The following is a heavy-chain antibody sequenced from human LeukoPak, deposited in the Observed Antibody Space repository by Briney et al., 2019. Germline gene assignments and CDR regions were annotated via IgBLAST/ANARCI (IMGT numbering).Heavy chain of an antibody. D-gene: IGHD3-10*01. CDR3: ARILGDSGYGSGYFEY. Sequence: PGGSLRLSCAASGFTFSTSSLNWVRQAPGKGLEWVSSISTSEYINYADSVKGRFTVSRDNAKNSLYLQMNSLRAEDTAVYYCARILGDSGYGSGYFEYWGQGALVTVSS. CDR1: GFTFSTSS. CDR2: ISTSEYI. J-gene: IGHJ4*02. V-gene: IGHV3-21*01.